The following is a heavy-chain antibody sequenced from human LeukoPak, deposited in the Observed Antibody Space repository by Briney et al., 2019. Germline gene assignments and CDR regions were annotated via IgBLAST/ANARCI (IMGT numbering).Heavy chain of an antibody. J-gene: IGHJ4*02. CDR2: IYYSGST. D-gene: IGHD3-10*01. V-gene: IGHV4-59*01. CDR3: ASNGGKYGSGSYN. CDR1: GGSISSYY. Sequence: PSETLSLTCTVSGGSISSYYWSWIRQPPGKGLEWIGYIYYSGSTNYNPSLKSRVTISVDTSKNQFSLKLSSVTAADTAVYYCASNGGKYGSGSYNWGQGTLVTVSS.